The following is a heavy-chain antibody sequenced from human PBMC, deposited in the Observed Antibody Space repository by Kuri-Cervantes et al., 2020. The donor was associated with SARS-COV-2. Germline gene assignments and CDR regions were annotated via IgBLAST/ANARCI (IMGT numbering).Heavy chain of an antibody. CDR1: GYTFTSYA. CDR2: INTNTGNP. J-gene: IGHJ3*02. D-gene: IGHD5-18*01. CDR3: ANLGYGKPSDAFDI. Sequence: ASVKVSCKASGYTFTSYAMNWVRQAPGQGLEWMGWINTNTGNPTYAQGSTGRFVFSLDTSVSTAYLQISSLKAEDTAVYYCANLGYGKPSDAFDIWGQGTMVTVSS. V-gene: IGHV7-4-1*02.